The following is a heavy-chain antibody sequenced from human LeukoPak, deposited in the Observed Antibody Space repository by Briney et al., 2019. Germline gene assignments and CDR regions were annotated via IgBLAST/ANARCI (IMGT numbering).Heavy chain of an antibody. Sequence: NPSGTLSLTCAVSGGSISSSNCWSWVRQPPGKGLEWIGSIYYSGSTYYNPSLKSRVTISVDTSKNQFSLKLSSVTAADTAVYYCARNCSSTSCSNWFDPWGQGTLVTVSS. CDR2: IYYSGST. D-gene: IGHD2-2*01. V-gene: IGHV4-4*02. J-gene: IGHJ5*02. CDR1: GGSISSSNC. CDR3: ARNCSSTSCSNWFDP.